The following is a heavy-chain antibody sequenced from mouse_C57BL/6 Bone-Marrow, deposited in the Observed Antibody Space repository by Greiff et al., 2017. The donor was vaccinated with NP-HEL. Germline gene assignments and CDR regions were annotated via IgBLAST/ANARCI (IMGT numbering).Heavy chain of an antibody. Sequence: EVHLVESGGDLVKPGGSLKLSCAASGFTFSSYGMSWVRQTPDKRLEWVATISSGGSYTYYPDSVKGRFTISRDNAKNTLYLQMSSLKSEDTAMYYCARPIYWYFDVWGTGTTVTVSS. J-gene: IGHJ1*03. CDR3: ARPIYWYFDV. CDR1: GFTFSSYG. V-gene: IGHV5-6*01. CDR2: ISSGGSYT.